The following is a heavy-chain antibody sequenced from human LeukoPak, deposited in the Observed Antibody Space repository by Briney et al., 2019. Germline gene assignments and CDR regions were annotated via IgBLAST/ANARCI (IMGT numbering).Heavy chain of an antibody. Sequence: PGGSLRLSCAASGFTFSGYAMHWVRQAPGKGLEWVAVISYDGSNKYYADSVKGRFTISRDNSKNTLYLQMNSLRAEDTAVYYCARDVLRSFDYWGQGTLVTVSS. CDR1: GFTFSGYA. D-gene: IGHD2-15*01. CDR2: ISYDGSNK. V-gene: IGHV3-30-3*01. CDR3: ARDVLRSFDY. J-gene: IGHJ4*02.